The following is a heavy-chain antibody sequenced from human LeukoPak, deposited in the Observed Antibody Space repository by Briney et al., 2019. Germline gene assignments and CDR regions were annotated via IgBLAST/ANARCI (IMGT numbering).Heavy chain of an antibody. CDR1: GFTFNLAW. V-gene: IGHV3-15*01. CDR2: IKRNTQGATT. Sequence: GGSLRLSCATSGFTFNLAWMSWVRQAPGKGLEWVGRIKRNTQGATTDYAAAVKGRYTISRDDSKNTLYLQMNSLEIEDTGVYYCTTHPGYESYWGQGTLVTVSS. CDR3: TTHPGYESY. D-gene: IGHD2-15*01. J-gene: IGHJ4*02.